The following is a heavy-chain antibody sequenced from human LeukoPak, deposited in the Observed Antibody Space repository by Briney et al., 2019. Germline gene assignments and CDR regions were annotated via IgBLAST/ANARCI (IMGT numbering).Heavy chain of an antibody. V-gene: IGHV1-2*02. J-gene: IGHJ4*02. D-gene: IGHD6-13*01. CDR2: INPNSGGT. Sequence: ASVKVSCKASGYTFTGYYIHWVRQAPGQGLEWMGWINPNSGGTNYVQKFQARVTMTRDTSINTAYMELSSLRSEDMAVYYCTRESIAAAGTTPPYFDYWGQGTLVTVSS. CDR1: GYTFTGYY. CDR3: TRESIAAAGTTPPYFDY.